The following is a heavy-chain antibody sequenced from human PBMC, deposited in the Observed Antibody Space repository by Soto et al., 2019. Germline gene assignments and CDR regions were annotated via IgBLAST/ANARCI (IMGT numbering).Heavy chain of an antibody. V-gene: IGHV4-39*01. D-gene: IGHD4-17*01. CDR1: GGSIRSSSYY. CDR2: IYYSGST. CDR3: ARRPYGGNSYYFDY. Sequence: PSETLSLTCTVSGGSIRSSSYYWGWIRQPPGKGLEWIGSIYYSGSTYYNPSLKSRVTISVDTSKNQFSLKLSSVTAADTAVYYCARRPYGGNSYYFDYWGQGTLVTVSS. J-gene: IGHJ4*02.